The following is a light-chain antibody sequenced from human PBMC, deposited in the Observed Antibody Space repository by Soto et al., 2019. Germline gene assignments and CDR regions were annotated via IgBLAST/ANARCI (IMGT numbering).Light chain of an antibody. CDR3: HQTDSIPET. J-gene: IGKJ1*01. CDR1: QSISLF. Sequence: DIQMTQSPSSLSASVGDTVTITCRASQSISLFLNWYQQKPGTAPKLLIYAESSLQSGVPSRFTGNGSGTDFTLTISSLQPEDFATYYCHQTDSIPETFGQGTKVEIK. CDR2: AES. V-gene: IGKV1-39*01.